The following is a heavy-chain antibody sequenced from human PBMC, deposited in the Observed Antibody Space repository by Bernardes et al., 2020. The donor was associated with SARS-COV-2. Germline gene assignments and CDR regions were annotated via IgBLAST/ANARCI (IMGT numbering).Heavy chain of an antibody. Sequence: SEPLSLTCTVSGGSISSDGYSWSWIRQHPGKGLEWIGYIYDSGTTYYNPSLKTRVIMLVDTSKNQFSLKLNSVTAADTAVYYCARDRVYRDNWFDPWGQGTLVTVSS. V-gene: IGHV4-31*03. CDR2: IYDSGTT. CDR3: ARDRVYRDNWFDP. CDR1: GGSISSDGYS. J-gene: IGHJ5*02. D-gene: IGHD2-8*01.